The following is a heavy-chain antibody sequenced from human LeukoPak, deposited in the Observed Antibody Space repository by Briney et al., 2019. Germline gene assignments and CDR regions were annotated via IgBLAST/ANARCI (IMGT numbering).Heavy chain of an antibody. J-gene: IGHJ5*01. Sequence: GGSLRLSCAASGFTFSRYKMNWVRQAPGKGLEWVSSISTSSTYIDYGDSVKGRFTVSRDNAKDSLHLQMNSLRAEDTALYYCAREVRDSLSRGGPSRFDSWGQGTLVIVSS. V-gene: IGHV3-21*01. D-gene: IGHD2-2*01. CDR3: AREVRDSLSRGGPSRFDS. CDR1: GFTFSRYK. CDR2: ISTSSTYI.